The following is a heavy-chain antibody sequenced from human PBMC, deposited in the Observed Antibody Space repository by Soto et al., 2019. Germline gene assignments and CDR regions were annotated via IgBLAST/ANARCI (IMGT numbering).Heavy chain of an antibody. Sequence: QVQLLESGGGVVQPGRSLRLSCAASGFTFSSYGMHWVRQAPGKGLEWVAVISYDGSNKYYADSVKGRFTISRDNFKNTLYLQSNSLRAEATAVYYCAKVLGVGAANDHYYGMDVWGQGTTVTVSS. D-gene: IGHD1-26*01. CDR1: GFTFSSYG. J-gene: IGHJ6*02. CDR3: AKVLGVGAANDHYYGMDV. V-gene: IGHV3-30*18. CDR2: ISYDGSNK.